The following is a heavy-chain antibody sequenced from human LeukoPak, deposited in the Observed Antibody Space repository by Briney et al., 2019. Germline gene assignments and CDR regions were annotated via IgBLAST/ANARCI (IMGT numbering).Heavy chain of an antibody. CDR2: IYLGDSDT. Sequence: GESLKISCQVSGYILSTYWIGWVRRMPGKGLEWMGIIYLGDSDTRYSPSFQGQVTISADKSINTAYVRWRSLKASDTAIYYCARSLRRTRLDAFDIWGQGTMVTVSS. CDR3: ARSLRRTRLDAFDI. D-gene: IGHD6-19*01. J-gene: IGHJ3*02. CDR1: GYILSTYW. V-gene: IGHV5-51*01.